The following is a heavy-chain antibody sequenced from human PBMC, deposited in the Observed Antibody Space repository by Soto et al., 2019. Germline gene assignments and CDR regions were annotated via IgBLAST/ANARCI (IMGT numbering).Heavy chain of an antibody. CDR2: ISSSGPTT. CDR3: ARYGTRGDW. J-gene: IGHJ4*02. CDR1: GFTFRMYA. D-gene: IGHD3-10*01. V-gene: IGHV3-48*03. Sequence: PGGSLRLSCQASGFTFRMYAMHWVRKAPGKGLEWVSYISSSGPTTYYADFAEGRFTISRDNAKDSLYLQLNSLRAEDTAVYYCARYGTRGDWWGLGTLVTVSS.